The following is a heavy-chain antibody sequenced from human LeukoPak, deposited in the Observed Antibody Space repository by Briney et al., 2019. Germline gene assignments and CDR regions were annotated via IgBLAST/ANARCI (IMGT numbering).Heavy chain of an antibody. J-gene: IGHJ4*02. CDR2: INSGGSST. CDR3: ARGFTHSSGYN. CDR1: GFTFSSYW. V-gene: IGHV3-74*01. Sequence: GGSLRLSCAASGFTFSSYWMHWVRQAPGKGLVWVSRINSGGSSTSYADSVKGRFTISRDNAKNTLYLQMNSLRAEDTAVYYCARGFTHSSGYNWGQGTLVTVSS. D-gene: IGHD3-22*01.